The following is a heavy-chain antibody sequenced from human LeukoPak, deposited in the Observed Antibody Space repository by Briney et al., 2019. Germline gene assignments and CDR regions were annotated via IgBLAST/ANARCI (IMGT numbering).Heavy chain of an antibody. Sequence: GGSLRLSCAASGFTFSSYGMHWVRQAPGKGLEWVAVIWYDGSNKYYADSVKGRFTISRDNSKNTLYLQMNSLRAEDTAVYYCARGMARVTYYYDSGLDYWGQGTLVTVSS. V-gene: IGHV3-33*01. CDR2: IWYDGSNK. CDR1: GFTFSSYG. J-gene: IGHJ4*02. D-gene: IGHD3-22*01. CDR3: ARGMARVTYYYDSGLDY.